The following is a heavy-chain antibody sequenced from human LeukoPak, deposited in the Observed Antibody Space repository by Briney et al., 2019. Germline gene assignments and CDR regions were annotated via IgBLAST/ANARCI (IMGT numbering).Heavy chain of an antibody. Sequence: GGSLRLSCAASGFTFSSYSIHWVRQAPDKGLEWVAVISYDGNNKYYTDSVKGRFAASRDNSKNTLYLQMNSLRAEDTAVYYCAREMAATGTNTFDFWGQGTMVTVSS. V-gene: IGHV3-30*09. CDR3: AREMAATGTNTFDF. D-gene: IGHD6-13*01. CDR2: ISYDGNNK. CDR1: GFTFSSYS. J-gene: IGHJ3*01.